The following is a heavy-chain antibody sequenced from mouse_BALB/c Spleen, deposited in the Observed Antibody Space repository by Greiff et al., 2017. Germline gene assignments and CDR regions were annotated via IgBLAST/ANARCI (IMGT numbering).Heavy chain of an antibody. D-gene: IGHD1-1*01. J-gene: IGHJ2*01. CDR1: GFTFSNYW. CDR3: TRWYGSSYFDY. Sequence: EVKVVESGGGLVQPGGSMKLSCVASGFTFSNYWMNWVRQSPEKGLEWVAEIRLKSNNYATHYAESVKGRFTISRDDSKSSVYLQMNNLRAEDTGIYYCTRWYGSSYFDYWGQGTTLTVSS. CDR2: IRLKSNNYAT. V-gene: IGHV6-6*02.